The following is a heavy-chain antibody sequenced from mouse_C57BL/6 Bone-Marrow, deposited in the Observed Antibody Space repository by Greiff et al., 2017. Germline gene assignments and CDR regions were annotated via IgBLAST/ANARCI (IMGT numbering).Heavy chain of an antibody. J-gene: IGHJ2*01. V-gene: IGHV5-4*01. CDR2: ISDGGSYT. D-gene: IGHD4-1*01. CDR3: AREGGLGRVY. CDR1: GFTFSSYA. Sequence: DVMLVESGGGLVKPGGSLKLSCAASGFTFSSYAMSWVRQTPEKRLEWVATISDGGSYTYYPDNVKGRFTISRDNAKNNLYLQMSHLKSEDTAMYYCAREGGLGRVYWGQGTTLTVSS.